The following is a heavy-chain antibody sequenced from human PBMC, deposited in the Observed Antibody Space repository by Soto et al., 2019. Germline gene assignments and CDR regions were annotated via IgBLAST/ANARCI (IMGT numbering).Heavy chain of an antibody. V-gene: IGHV4-30-4*01. Sequence: SETLSLTCTVSGDSITSCDYYWSWVRQPPGKGLEWIGYIFYSGSTYYKASLKSRVTISLDMSRNQFSLKLTSVTAADTAVYYCARAEVAVAGSGWFDAWGHGTLVTVSS. J-gene: IGHJ5*01. CDR2: IFYSGST. D-gene: IGHD6-19*01. CDR1: GDSITSCDYY. CDR3: ARAEVAVAGSGWFDA.